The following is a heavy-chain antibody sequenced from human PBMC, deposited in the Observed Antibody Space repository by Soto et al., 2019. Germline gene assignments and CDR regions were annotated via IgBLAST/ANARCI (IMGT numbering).Heavy chain of an antibody. CDR2: ISSSSSTI. Sequence: PGGSLRLSCAASGFTFSSYSMNWVRQAPGKGLEWVSYISSSSSTIYYADSVKGRFTISRDNAKNSLYLQMNSLRAEDTAVYYCARDHDYSNYYYYYMDVWGKGTTVTVSS. J-gene: IGHJ6*03. V-gene: IGHV3-48*01. D-gene: IGHD4-4*01. CDR1: GFTFSSYS. CDR3: ARDHDYSNYYYYYMDV.